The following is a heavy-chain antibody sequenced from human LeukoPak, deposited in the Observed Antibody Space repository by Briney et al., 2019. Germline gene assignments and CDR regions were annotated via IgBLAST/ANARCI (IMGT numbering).Heavy chain of an antibody. J-gene: IGHJ3*02. CDR1: GGSISSYY. V-gene: IGHV4-59*01. D-gene: IGHD5-24*01. Sequence: SETLSLTCTVSGGSISSYYWSWIRQPPGKGLEWTGYIYYSGSTNYNPSLKSRVTISVDTSKNQFSLKLTSVTAADTAVYYCARARGATIFQSAFDIWGRGTMVTVSS. CDR2: IYYSGST. CDR3: ARARGATIFQSAFDI.